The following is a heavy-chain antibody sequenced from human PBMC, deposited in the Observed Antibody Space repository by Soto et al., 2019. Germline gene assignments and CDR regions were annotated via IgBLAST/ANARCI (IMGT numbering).Heavy chain of an antibody. V-gene: IGHV4-4*07. J-gene: IGHJ4*02. Sequence: LSLPCTVSGGSLTKYYWSWIRQPAGKGLEWIGRISTSGNVVSKASLRSRLTMSVDTSKNQFSLRLTSVTAADTAVYYCARDNNDFWSLYPLAFDYWGQGALVTVSS. CDR2: ISTSGNV. D-gene: IGHD3-3*01. CDR1: GGSLTKYY. CDR3: ARDNNDFWSLYPLAFDY.